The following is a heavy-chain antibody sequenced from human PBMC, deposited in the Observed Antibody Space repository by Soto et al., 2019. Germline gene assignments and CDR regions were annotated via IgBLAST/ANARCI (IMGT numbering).Heavy chain of an antibody. CDR3: ARPSKYSSSSPLDY. CDR1: GGTFSSYT. Sequence: QVQLVQSGAEVNKPGSSVKVSCKASGGTFSSYTISWVREAPGQGLEWMGRIIPILGIANYAQKFQGRVTITADKSTSTAYMELSSLRSEDTAVYYCARPSKYSSSSPLDYWGQGTLVTVSS. V-gene: IGHV1-69*02. D-gene: IGHD6-6*01. CDR2: IIPILGIA. J-gene: IGHJ4*02.